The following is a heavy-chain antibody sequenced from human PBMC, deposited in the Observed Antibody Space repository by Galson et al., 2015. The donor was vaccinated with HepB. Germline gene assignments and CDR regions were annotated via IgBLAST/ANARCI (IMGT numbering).Heavy chain of an antibody. CDR2: ISWNSGNI. Sequence: SLRLSCAASGFTLDDYAMHWVRQAPGKGLEWVSSISWNSGNIGYADSVKGRFTISRDNAKNSLYLQMNSLRAEDTALYYCAKDTLVRDGYNSFDYWGQGTLVTVSS. CDR1: GFTLDDYA. CDR3: AKDTLVRDGYNSFDY. V-gene: IGHV3-9*01. D-gene: IGHD5-24*01. J-gene: IGHJ4*02.